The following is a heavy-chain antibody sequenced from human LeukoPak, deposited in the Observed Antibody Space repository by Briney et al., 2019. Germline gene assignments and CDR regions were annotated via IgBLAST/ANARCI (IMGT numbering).Heavy chain of an antibody. CDR1: GGSFSGYY. CDR3: ASAIAVAGPYYYYGMDV. Sequence: PSETLSLTCAVYGGSFSGYYWSWIRQPPGKGLEWIGEINHSGSTNYNPSLKSRVTISVDTSKNQFSLKLSSVTAADTAVYYCASAIAVAGPYYYYGMDVWGQGTTVTVSS. D-gene: IGHD6-19*01. CDR2: INHSGST. V-gene: IGHV4-34*01. J-gene: IGHJ6*02.